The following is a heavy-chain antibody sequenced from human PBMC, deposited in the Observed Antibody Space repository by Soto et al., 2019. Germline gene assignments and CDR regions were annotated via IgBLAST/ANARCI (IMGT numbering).Heavy chain of an antibody. D-gene: IGHD3-22*01. Sequence: SETLSLTCTVSGGSMSTYYWGWFRQPPGKGLEWVGYIYYSGSTTYSPSLKSRVTISVDTSKNQFSLKLDSVTAADTAVYYCARLGGYYQAFDQWGQGSLVTISS. CDR1: GGSMSTYY. CDR3: ARLGGYYQAFDQ. J-gene: IGHJ4*02. V-gene: IGHV4-59*08. CDR2: IYYSGST.